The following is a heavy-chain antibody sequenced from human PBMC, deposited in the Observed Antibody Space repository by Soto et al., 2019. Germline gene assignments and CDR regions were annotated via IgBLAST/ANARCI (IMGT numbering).Heavy chain of an antibody. V-gene: IGHV1-58*02. Sequence: GASVKVSCKASGYTFTNFGISWVRQAPGQRLEWIGWIVVGSGNTNYAQKFQERVTITRDMSTSTAYMELSSLRSEDTAVCYCAANPSWIQLWLLDYWGQGTLVTASS. CDR1: GYTFTNFG. D-gene: IGHD5-18*01. CDR2: IVVGSGNT. J-gene: IGHJ4*02. CDR3: AANPSWIQLWLLDY.